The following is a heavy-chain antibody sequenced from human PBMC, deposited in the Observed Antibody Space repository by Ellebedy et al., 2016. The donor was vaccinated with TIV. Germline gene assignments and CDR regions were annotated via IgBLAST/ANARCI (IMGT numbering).Heavy chain of an antibody. CDR2: IHYSGTT. CDR3: ARRNYPRAFDV. V-gene: IGHV4-39*01. D-gene: IGHD1-7*01. J-gene: IGHJ3*01. Sequence: MPGGSLRLSCTVSGGSISISNYYWIWIRQPPGKGLEWIGTIHYSGTTYYNPSLKSRLAISVDTSKNQFSLKLSYVTAEDTAVYYCARRNYPRAFDVWGRGAMVTVSS. CDR1: GGSISISNYY.